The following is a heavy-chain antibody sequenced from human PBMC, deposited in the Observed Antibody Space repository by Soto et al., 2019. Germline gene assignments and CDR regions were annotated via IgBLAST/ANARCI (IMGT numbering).Heavy chain of an antibody. CDR2: ISSSGSTI. D-gene: IGHD6-13*01. J-gene: IGHJ6*02. Sequence: QVQLVESGGGLVKPGGSLRLSCAASGFTFSDYYMSWIRQAPGKGLEWVSYISSSGSTIYYADSVKGRFTISRDNAKNSLYLQMNSRRAEDTAVYYCARDRLTLIAAAGTLYYYYYGMDVWGQGTTVTVSS. CDR3: ARDRLTLIAAAGTLYYYYYGMDV. CDR1: GFTFSDYY. V-gene: IGHV3-11*01.